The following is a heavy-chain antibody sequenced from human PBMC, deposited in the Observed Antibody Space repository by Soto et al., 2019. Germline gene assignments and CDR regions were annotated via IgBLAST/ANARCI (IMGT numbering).Heavy chain of an antibody. J-gene: IGHJ4*02. V-gene: IGHV3-23*01. Sequence: EVQLLESGGGLVQPGGSLRLSCAASGFTFSSYAMSWVREAPGKGLEWVSAISGSGGSTYYADSVKGRFTISRDNSKNTLYLQMNSLRAEDTAVYYCAKGGKMATILDYFDYWGQGTLVTVSS. CDR3: AKGGKMATILDYFDY. D-gene: IGHD5-12*01. CDR1: GFTFSSYA. CDR2: ISGSGGST.